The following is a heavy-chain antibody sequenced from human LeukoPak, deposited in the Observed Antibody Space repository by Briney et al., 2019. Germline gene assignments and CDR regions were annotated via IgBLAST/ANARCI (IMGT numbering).Heavy chain of an antibody. Sequence: PSETLSLTCTVSGGSISSYYWSWIRQPPGKGLEWIGYIYYSGSTNYNPSLKSRVTISVDTSKNQFSLKLSSVTAADTAVYYCARVSGPDCGDSSLHFDYGGQGTLVTVSS. V-gene: IGHV4-59*01. CDR3: ARVSGPDCGDSSLHFDY. D-gene: IGHD4-17*01. J-gene: IGHJ4*02. CDR1: GGSISSYY. CDR2: IYYSGST.